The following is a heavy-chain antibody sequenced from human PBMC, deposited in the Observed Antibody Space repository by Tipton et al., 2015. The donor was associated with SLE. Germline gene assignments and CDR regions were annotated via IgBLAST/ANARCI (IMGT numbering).Heavy chain of an antibody. CDR2: ISKTGRS. D-gene: IGHD5-12*01. V-gene: IGHV4-31*03. J-gene: IGHJ4*02. CDR3: ARVVAERLGLDF. CDR1: GGSISSGDYY. Sequence: TLSLTCTVSGGSISSGDYYWTWIRQHPGKGLEWIGYISKTGRSYYNPSLSSRVRMSVATSQSQFSLQLSSVTAADTAVYFCARVVAERLGLDFWGQGTLVTVSS.